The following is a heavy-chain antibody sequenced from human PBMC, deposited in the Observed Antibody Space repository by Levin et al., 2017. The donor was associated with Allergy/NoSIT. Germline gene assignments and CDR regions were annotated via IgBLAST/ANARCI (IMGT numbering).Heavy chain of an antibody. V-gene: IGHV4-30-4*01. D-gene: IGHD2-8*01. CDR2: IYYSGST. Sequence: SETLSLTCTVSGGSISSGDYYWSWIRQPPGKGLEWIGYIYYSGSTYYNPSLKSRVTISVDTSKNQFSLKLSSVTAADTAVYYCARTVCTNGVCYNYYYYGMDVWGQGTTVTVSS. CDR1: GGSISSGDYY. J-gene: IGHJ6*02. CDR3: ARTVCTNGVCYNYYYYGMDV.